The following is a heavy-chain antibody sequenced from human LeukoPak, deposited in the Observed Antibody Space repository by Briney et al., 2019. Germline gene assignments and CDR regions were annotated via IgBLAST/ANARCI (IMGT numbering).Heavy chain of an antibody. CDR1: GYTFTGYY. Sequence: EASVKVSCKASGYTFTGYYMHWVRQSPGQGLEWMGWISAYNGNTNYAQKLQGRVTMTTDTPTSTAYMELRSLRSDDTAVYYCARDGTIFGVAKTYYYYMDVWGKGTAVTVSS. J-gene: IGHJ6*03. V-gene: IGHV1-18*04. CDR2: ISAYNGNT. CDR3: ARDGTIFGVAKTYYYYMDV. D-gene: IGHD3-3*01.